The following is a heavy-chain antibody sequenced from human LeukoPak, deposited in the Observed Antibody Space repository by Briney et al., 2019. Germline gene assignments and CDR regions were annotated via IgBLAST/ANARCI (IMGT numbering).Heavy chain of an antibody. CDR2: IIPILGIA. CDR1: GGTFSSYA. J-gene: IGHJ4*02. Sequence: SVKVSCKASGGTFSSYAISWVRQAPGQGLEWMGRIIPILGIANYAQKFQGRVTITADKSTSTAYMELSSLRSEDTAVYYCAGGSFPMIPGDWGQGTLVTVSS. D-gene: IGHD3-22*01. CDR3: AGGSFPMIPGD. V-gene: IGHV1-69*04.